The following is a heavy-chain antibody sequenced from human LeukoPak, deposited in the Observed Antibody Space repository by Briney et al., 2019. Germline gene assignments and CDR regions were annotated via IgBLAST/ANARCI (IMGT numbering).Heavy chain of an antibody. CDR3: ARDILTKQAYSGYDN. CDR1: GFTFSSYS. Sequence: PGGSLRLSCAASGFTFSSYSMNWVRQAPGKGLEWVSYISSSSNTIYYADSVKGRFTISRDNAKNSLYLQMNSLRDEDTAVDYCARDILTKQAYSGYDNWGQGTLVTASS. D-gene: IGHD5-12*01. CDR2: ISSSSNTI. J-gene: IGHJ4*02. V-gene: IGHV3-48*02.